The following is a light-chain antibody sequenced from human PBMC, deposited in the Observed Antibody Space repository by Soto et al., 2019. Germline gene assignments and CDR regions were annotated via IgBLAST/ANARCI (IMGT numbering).Light chain of an antibody. J-gene: IGKJ1*01. Sequence: IQMTQSPPTLSAYVGDRVTMNCRASQSISSWLAWYQQKPGKAPKLLIYDASSLESGVPSRFSGSGSGTEFTLTISSLQPDDFATYYCQQYNSYPWTFGQGTEVDI. CDR3: QQYNSYPWT. CDR1: QSISSW. CDR2: DAS. V-gene: IGKV1-5*01.